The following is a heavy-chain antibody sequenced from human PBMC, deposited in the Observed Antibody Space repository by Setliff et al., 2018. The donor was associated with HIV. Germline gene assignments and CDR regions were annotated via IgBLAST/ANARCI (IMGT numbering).Heavy chain of an antibody. V-gene: IGHV3-11*01. D-gene: IGHD4-4*01. Sequence: GGSLRLSCAASGFTFSDYYMSWIRQAPGKGLEWVSYIFSSGSGSTIYYADSVKGRSTISRDNAKNSLYLQMNSLRAEDTAVYYCARDAPLYSNYVGYFDYWGQGTLVTVS. CDR2: IFSSGSGSTI. J-gene: IGHJ4*02. CDR1: GFTFSDYY. CDR3: ARDAPLYSNYVGYFDY.